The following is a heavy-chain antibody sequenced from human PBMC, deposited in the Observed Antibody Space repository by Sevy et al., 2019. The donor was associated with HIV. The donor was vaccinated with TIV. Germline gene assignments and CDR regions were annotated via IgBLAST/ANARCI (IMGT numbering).Heavy chain of an antibody. V-gene: IGHV3-11*01. CDR2: ISNSGSTI. D-gene: IGHD1-20*01. CDR1: KFTFSDYY. J-gene: IGHJ4*02. Sequence: GGSLRLSCAASKFTFSDYYMSWIRQAPGKGLEWVSYISNSGSTIYYADSVKGRFTISRDNAQSSMYLQMNRLRAEDTAVYYCARVGFNWNDVDSWGQGTLVTVSS. CDR3: ARVGFNWNDVDS.